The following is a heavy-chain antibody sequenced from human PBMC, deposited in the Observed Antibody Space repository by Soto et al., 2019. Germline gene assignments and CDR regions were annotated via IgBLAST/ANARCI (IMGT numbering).Heavy chain of an antibody. D-gene: IGHD2-2*02. CDR2: IYYSGST. Sequence: SETLSLTCTVSGGSISRSTYYWGWIRQPPGKGLEWIGSIYYSGSTYYRPSLKSRVTISVDTSKNQFSLKLSSVTAADTAVYYCARQVPAAIRLGWFDPWGQGTLVTV. V-gene: IGHV4-39*01. J-gene: IGHJ5*02. CDR1: GGSISRSTYY. CDR3: ARQVPAAIRLGWFDP.